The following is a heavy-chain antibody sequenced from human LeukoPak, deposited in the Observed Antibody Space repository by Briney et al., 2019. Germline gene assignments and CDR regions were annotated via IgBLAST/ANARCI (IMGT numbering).Heavy chain of an antibody. D-gene: IGHD5-24*01. CDR3: ARVGEMATITSDAFDI. CDR2: IYSGGST. J-gene: IGHJ3*02. V-gene: IGHV3-53*01. CDR1: GFTVSSNY. Sequence: GGSLRLSCAASGFTVSSNYMSWVRQAPGKGLEWVSVIYSGGSTYYADSVKGRFTISRDNSKNTLYLQMNSLRAEDTAVYYCARVGEMATITSDAFDIWGQGTMVTVSS.